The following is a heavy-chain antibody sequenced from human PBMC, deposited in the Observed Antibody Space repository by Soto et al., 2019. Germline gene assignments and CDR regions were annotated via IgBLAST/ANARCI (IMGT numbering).Heavy chain of an antibody. Sequence: SQTPSLTCAVSGFSLSSYYLTLLRQPQGKGLEWFGYIHYSGTTYYNPSLKSRVTMSVDTSRNQFSLKLSSMTAADTAVYYCASDASTNWHYFDSWGQGILVTVSS. CDR3: ASDASTNWHYFDS. J-gene: IGHJ4*02. CDR1: GFSLSSYY. CDR2: IHYSGTT. V-gene: IGHV4-31*11. D-gene: IGHD1-1*01.